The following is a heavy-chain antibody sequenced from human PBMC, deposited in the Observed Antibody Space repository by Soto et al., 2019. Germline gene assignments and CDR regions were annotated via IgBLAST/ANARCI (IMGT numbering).Heavy chain of an antibody. D-gene: IGHD1-26*01. J-gene: IGHJ4*02. CDR3: AKRPRALLTFDY. CDR1: GFIFSNYV. CDR2: ISDSGGTS. Sequence: EVQLVDSGGGLVQPGGSLRLSCAASGFIFSNYVMSWVRQAPGKGLEWVSSISDSGGTSYYADSVKGRFTISRDNSKNTQYLQMNSLRAEDTAIYYCAKRPRALLTFDYWGQGTLVTVSS. V-gene: IGHV3-23*04.